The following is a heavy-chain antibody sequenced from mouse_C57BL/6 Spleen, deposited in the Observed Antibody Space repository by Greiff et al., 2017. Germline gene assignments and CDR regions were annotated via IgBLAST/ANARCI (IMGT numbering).Heavy chain of an antibody. CDR1: GYSITSGYY. CDR3: ASLLFAY. Sequence: EVKLMESGPGLVKPSQSLSLTCSVTGYSITSGYYWNWIRQFPGNKLEWMGYISYDGSNNYNPSLKNRISITRDQSKNQFFLKLNSVTTEDTATYYCASLLFAYWGQGTLVTVSA. J-gene: IGHJ3*01. V-gene: IGHV3-6*01. CDR2: ISYDGSN. D-gene: IGHD6-5*01.